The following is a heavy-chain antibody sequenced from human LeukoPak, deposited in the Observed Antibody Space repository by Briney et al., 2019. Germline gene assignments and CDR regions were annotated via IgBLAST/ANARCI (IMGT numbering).Heavy chain of an antibody. J-gene: IGHJ4*02. CDR2: VSSSGSTI. Sequence: GGSPRLSCAASGFTFSSYEMNWVRQAPGKGLEWVSYVSSSGSTIYYADSVKGRFTISRDNAKNSLYLQMNSLRAEDTAVYYCARERFGEPVDYWGQGTLVTVSS. V-gene: IGHV3-48*03. CDR3: ARERFGEPVDY. CDR1: GFTFSSYE. D-gene: IGHD3-10*01.